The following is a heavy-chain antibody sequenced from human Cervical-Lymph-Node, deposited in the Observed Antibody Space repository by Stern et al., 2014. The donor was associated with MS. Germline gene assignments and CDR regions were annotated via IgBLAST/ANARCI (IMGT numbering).Heavy chain of an antibody. CDR3: ARGRLGVFDY. V-gene: IGHV1-3*01. J-gene: IGHJ4*02. D-gene: IGHD3-10*01. CDR1: GYTFTNYA. CDR2: IIAGNGNT. Sequence: VHLVESGAEVKKPGASVKVSCKASGYTFTNYAIHWVRQAPGQGLEWMGWIIAGNGNTNYAQMFQDRVNITRDTSASTAYLELSSLRSDDTAVYWCARGRLGVFDYWGQGSLLTVSS.